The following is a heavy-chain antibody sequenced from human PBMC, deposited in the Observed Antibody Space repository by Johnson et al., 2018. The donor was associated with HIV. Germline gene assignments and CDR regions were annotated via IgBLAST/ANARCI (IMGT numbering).Heavy chain of an antibody. Sequence: QVQLVESGGGVVQPGRSLRLSCAASGFTFSSYAMHWVRQAPGKGLEWVAVISYDGSNKYYADSVKGRFTISRDNSKNTLYLQMNSLRAEDTAVYYCAKVSGGGIVRWDIWGQGTMGTVSS. D-gene: IGHD3-10*01. CDR1: GFTFSSYA. CDR3: AKVSGGGIVRWDI. CDR2: ISYDGSNK. V-gene: IGHV3-30-3*01. J-gene: IGHJ3*02.